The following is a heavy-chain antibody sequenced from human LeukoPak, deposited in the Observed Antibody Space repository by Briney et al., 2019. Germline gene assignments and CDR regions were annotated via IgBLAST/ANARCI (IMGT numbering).Heavy chain of an antibody. J-gene: IGHJ6*03. CDR1: GGSFSGYY. Sequence: SETLSLTCAVYGGSFSGYYWSWIRQPPGKGLEWIGEINHSGSTNYNPSLKCRVTISVDTSKNQFSLKLSSVTAADTAVYYCARESRVTPAEDYYYYMDVWGKGTTVTVSS. D-gene: IGHD2-2*01. CDR2: INHSGST. V-gene: IGHV4-34*01. CDR3: ARESRVTPAEDYYYYMDV.